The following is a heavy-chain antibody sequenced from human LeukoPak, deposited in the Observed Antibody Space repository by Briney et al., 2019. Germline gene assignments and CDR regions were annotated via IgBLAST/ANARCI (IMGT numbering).Heavy chain of an antibody. CDR3: ARDSVFASSKVGGNDY. D-gene: IGHD6-19*01. CDR1: GFTFSSYA. CDR2: ISYDGSNK. Sequence: GGSLRLSCAASGFTFSSYAMHWVRQAPGKGLEGVAVISYDGSNKYYADSVKGRFTIYRDNSKNTLYLQMNSLRAEDTAVYYCARDSVFASSKVGGNDYWGQGTLVTVSS. J-gene: IGHJ4*02. V-gene: IGHV3-30*04.